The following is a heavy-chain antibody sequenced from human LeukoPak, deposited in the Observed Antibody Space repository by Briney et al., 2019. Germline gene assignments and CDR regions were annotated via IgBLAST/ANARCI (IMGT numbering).Heavy chain of an antibody. V-gene: IGHV4-59*11. D-gene: IGHD3-16*01. CDR1: GGSISSHY. CDR2: IYYSGST. Sequence: SETLSLTCTVSGGSISSHYWSWIRQPPGKGLEWIGYIYYSGSTNYNPSLKSRVTISVDTSKNQFSLKLSSVTAADTAVYYCARYEGEAAGAFDPWGQGTLVTVSS. CDR3: ARYEGEAAGAFDP. J-gene: IGHJ5*02.